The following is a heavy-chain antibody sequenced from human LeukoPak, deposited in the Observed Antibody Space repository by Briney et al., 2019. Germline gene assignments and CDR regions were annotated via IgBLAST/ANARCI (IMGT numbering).Heavy chain of an antibody. J-gene: IGHJ4*02. CDR1: GGSFSDYY. CDR2: IYHSGST. D-gene: IGHD4-17*01. Sequence: SETLSLTCAVYGGSFSDYYWTWIRQPPGKGLEWIGEIYHSGSTNYNPSLKSRVTISVDTSKNQFSLKLYSVTAADTAVYYCARGGDYGDYVFHYWGQGTLVTVSS. CDR3: ARGGDYGDYVFHY. V-gene: IGHV4-34*01.